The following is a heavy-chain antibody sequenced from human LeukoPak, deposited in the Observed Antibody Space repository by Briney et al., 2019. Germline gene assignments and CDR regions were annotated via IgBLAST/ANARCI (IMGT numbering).Heavy chain of an antibody. CDR3: ARPHDILTGYSSPFDY. J-gene: IGHJ4*02. Sequence: GESLQISCKGSGYSFTSYWIGWVRQMPGKGLEWMGIIYPGDSDTRYSPSFQGQVTISADKSISTAYLQWSSLKASDTAMYYCARPHDILTGYSSPFDYWGQGTLVTVSS. D-gene: IGHD3-9*01. CDR2: IYPGDSDT. CDR1: GYSFTSYW. V-gene: IGHV5-51*01.